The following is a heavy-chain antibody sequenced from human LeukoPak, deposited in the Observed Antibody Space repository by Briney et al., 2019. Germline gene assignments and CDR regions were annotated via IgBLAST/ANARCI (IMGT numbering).Heavy chain of an antibody. D-gene: IGHD6-13*01. CDR2: IHSGGIT. Sequence: PVGSLRLSCAASGFTVSNIYMSWVRQAPGTGLEWVSIIHSGGITHYADSVKGRFTISRDNSKNTLYLQMNSLRAEDTAVYYCVRDRGIASTGGYGMDVWGQGTTVTVSS. V-gene: IGHV3-53*01. CDR3: VRDRGIASTGGYGMDV. J-gene: IGHJ6*02. CDR1: GFTVSNIY.